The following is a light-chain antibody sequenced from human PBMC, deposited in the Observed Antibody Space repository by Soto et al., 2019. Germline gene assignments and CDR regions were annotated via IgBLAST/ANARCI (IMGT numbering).Light chain of an antibody. J-gene: IGKJ1*01. CDR2: SAS. CDR3: QQYHTYPWT. V-gene: IGKV1D-16*01. Sequence: DIQMTQSPSSVSASVGDKVTIACRASHGISSWLAWFQQKPGKAPKLLIYSASSLQRGVPSRFSGSGSGTEFTLTISSLQPDDFATYFCQQYHTYPWTFGQGTKVDIK. CDR1: HGISSW.